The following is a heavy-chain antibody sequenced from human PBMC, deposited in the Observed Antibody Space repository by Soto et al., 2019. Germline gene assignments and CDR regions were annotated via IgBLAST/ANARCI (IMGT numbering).Heavy chain of an antibody. CDR3: ARGGHIAVVTASFDY. V-gene: IGHV1-46*02. J-gene: IGHJ4*02. CDR1: GYTFNTYY. CDR2: IHPSGGGT. Sequence: QVQLVQSGAEVKKPGASVKVSCKPSGYTFNTYYLHWVRQAPGQALEWMGVIHPSGGGTTYAQKFLGRVTVTRDTSTSTVFMELSSLRSDDTAVYYCARGGHIAVVTASFDYWGQGPLVTVSS. D-gene: IGHD2-21*02.